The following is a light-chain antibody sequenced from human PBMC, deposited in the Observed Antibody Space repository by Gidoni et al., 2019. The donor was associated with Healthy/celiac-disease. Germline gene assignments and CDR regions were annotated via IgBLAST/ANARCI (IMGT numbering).Light chain of an antibody. Sequence: IVLTQSPGTLSLSPGERATLSCRASQSVSSSYLAWYQQKPGQAPRLLIYGAFSRATGIPDSFSGSGSGTDFTLTISRLEPEDFAVYYCQQYGSSLITFXXXTRLEIK. CDR2: GAF. CDR3: QQYGSSLIT. J-gene: IGKJ5*01. V-gene: IGKV3-20*01. CDR1: QSVSSSY.